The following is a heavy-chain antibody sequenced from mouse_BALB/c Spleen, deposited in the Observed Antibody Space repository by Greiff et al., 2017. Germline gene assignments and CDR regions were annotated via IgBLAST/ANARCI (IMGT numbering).Heavy chain of an antibody. V-gene: IGHV5-17*02. CDR3: ARWGNWDSY. CDR1: GFTFSSFG. D-gene: IGHD4-1*01. CDR2: ISSGSSTI. Sequence: VQGVESGGGLVQPGGSRKLSCAATGFTFSSFGMHWVRPAPEKGLEWVAYISSGSSTIYYADTVKGRFTISRDNPKNTLFLQMTSLRSEDTAMYYCARWGNWDSYWGQGTLVTVSA. J-gene: IGHJ3*01.